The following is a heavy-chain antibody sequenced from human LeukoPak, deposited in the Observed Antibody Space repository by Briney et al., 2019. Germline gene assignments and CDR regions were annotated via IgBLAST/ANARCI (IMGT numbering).Heavy chain of an antibody. CDR1: GFSFSSSG. CDR3: AGPLGSPYFHH. Sequence: GGSLRPSCAASGFSFSSSGMNWVRQAPGKGLEWVSYIDTSSTTKNYADSVKGRFTISRDNAKNSLHLQMNSLRVEDTAVYYCAGPLGSPYFHHWGQGTLVTVSS. J-gene: IGHJ1*01. CDR2: IDTSSTTK. D-gene: IGHD3-10*01. V-gene: IGHV3-48*01.